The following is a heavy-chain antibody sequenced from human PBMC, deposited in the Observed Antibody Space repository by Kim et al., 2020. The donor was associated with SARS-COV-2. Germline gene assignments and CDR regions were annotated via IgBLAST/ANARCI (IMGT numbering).Heavy chain of an antibody. Sequence: SVKVSCKASGGTFSSYAISWVRQAPGQGLEWMGGIIPIFGTANYAQKFQGRVTITADESTSTAYMELSSLRSEYTAVYYCARGRWFGEPDFDYWGQGTLVTVSS. CDR3: ARGRWFGEPDFDY. J-gene: IGHJ4*02. CDR2: IIPIFGTA. CDR1: GGTFSSYA. D-gene: IGHD3-10*01. V-gene: IGHV1-69*13.